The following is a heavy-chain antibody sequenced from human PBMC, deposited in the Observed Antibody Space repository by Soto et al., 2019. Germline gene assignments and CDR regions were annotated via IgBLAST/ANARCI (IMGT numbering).Heavy chain of an antibody. D-gene: IGHD2-15*01. V-gene: IGHV1-69*13. Sequence: SVKVSCKASGGTFSSYAISWVRQAPGQGLEWMGGIIPIFGTANYAQKFQGRVTITADESTSTAYMELSSLRSEDTAVYYCARDQVVVAATAGHHPYYSYGMNVWGQGTTGTAP. J-gene: IGHJ6*02. CDR1: GGTFSSYA. CDR3: ARDQVVVAATAGHHPYYSYGMNV. CDR2: IIPIFGTA.